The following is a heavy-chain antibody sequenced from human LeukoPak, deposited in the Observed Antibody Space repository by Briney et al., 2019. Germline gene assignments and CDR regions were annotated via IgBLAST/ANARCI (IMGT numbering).Heavy chain of an antibody. J-gene: IGHJ4*02. V-gene: IGHV4-59*01. CDR3: ARVVAVAGLYFDY. D-gene: IGHD6-19*01. CDR2: IYYSGST. CDR1: GGSISSYY. Sequence: SETLSLTCTVSGGSISSYYWSWIRQPPGKGLEWIGYIYYSGSTNYNPSLKSRVTISVDTSKNQFSLKLSSVTAADTVVYYCARVVAVAGLYFDYWGQGTLVTVSS.